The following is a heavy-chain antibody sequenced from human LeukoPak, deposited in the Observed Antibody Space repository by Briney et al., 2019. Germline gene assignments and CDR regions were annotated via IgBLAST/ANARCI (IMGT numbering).Heavy chain of an antibody. J-gene: IGHJ4*02. CDR1: GYTFTSYD. Sequence: ASVKVSCKAFGYTFTSYDINWVRQATGQGLEWMGWMNPNSGNTGYAQKFQGRVNMTRDTSISTAYMELSSLRSEDTAVYYCARGRIIAARRGNDYWGQGTLVTVSS. D-gene: IGHD6-6*01. CDR2: MNPNSGNT. CDR3: ARGRIIAARRGNDY. V-gene: IGHV1-8*01.